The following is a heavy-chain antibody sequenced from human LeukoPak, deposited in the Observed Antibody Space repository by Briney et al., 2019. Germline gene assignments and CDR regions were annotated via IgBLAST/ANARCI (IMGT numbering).Heavy chain of an antibody. V-gene: IGHV3-23*01. Sequence: PGGSLRLSCAASGFTFRSYAMSWVRQAPGKGLEWVSTISGSGISTYYSDSVKGRFTISRDNSKNTLYLQVNSLRAEDTAIYYCAKNPQAGTLRPFDYWGQGTLVTVSS. D-gene: IGHD4-17*01. J-gene: IGHJ4*02. CDR3: AKNPQAGTLRPFDY. CDR1: GFTFRSYA. CDR2: ISGSGIST.